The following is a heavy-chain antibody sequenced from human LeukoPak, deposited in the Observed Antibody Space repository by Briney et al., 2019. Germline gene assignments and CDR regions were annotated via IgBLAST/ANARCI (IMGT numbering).Heavy chain of an antibody. J-gene: IGHJ4*02. CDR3: ARDTLLVGTMGR. Sequence: ASVKVSCKASGYTFTSYGISWVRQAPGQGLEWMGWISAYNDNTNYAQKLQGRVTMTTDTSTSTAYMELRSLRSDDTAVYYCARDTLLVGTMGRWGQGTLVTVSS. CDR1: GYTFTSYG. D-gene: IGHD3-10*01. V-gene: IGHV1-18*01. CDR2: ISAYNDNT.